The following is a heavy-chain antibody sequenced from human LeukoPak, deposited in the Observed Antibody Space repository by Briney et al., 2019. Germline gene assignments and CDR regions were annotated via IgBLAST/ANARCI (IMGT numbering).Heavy chain of an antibody. D-gene: IGHD3-22*01. Sequence: ASVKVSCKASGYTFTGYYMHWVRQAPGQGLEWMGRINPNSGGTNYAQKFQGRVTMTRDTSISTACMELSRLRSDDTAVYYCATDPVHSSGYYYVGYWGQGTLVTVSS. CDR1: GYTFTGYY. CDR3: ATDPVHSSGYYYVGY. V-gene: IGHV1-2*06. J-gene: IGHJ4*02. CDR2: INPNSGGT.